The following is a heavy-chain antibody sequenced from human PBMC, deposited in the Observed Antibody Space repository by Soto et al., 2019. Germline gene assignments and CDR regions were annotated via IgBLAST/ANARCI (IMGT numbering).Heavy chain of an antibody. CDR3: ARQRRYMATINNDAFDI. CDR1: GYSFNMYW. D-gene: IGHD5-12*01. J-gene: IGHJ3*02. Sequence: GESLKISCKGSGYSFNMYWIAWVRQMPGQGPEWMGIIYPGDSDTTYSSSFQGQAAISADKTISTVYLQLSSLKASDTAMYYCARQRRYMATINNDAFDIWGQGTMVTVSS. CDR2: IYPGDSDT. V-gene: IGHV5-51*01.